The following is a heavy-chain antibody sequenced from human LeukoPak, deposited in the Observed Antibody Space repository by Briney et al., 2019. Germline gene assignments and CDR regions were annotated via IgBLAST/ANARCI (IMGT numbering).Heavy chain of an antibody. V-gene: IGHV3-21*01. CDR2: ISSSSSYI. CDR3: ARGAYDSSGYYYYYYGMDV. Sequence: GGSLRLSCAASGFTFSSYSMNWVRQAPGKGLEWVSSISSSSSYIYYADSVKGRFTISRDNAKNSLYLQMNSLRAKDTAVYYCARGAYDSSGYYYYYYGMDVWGQGTTVTVSS. CDR1: GFTFSSYS. J-gene: IGHJ6*02. D-gene: IGHD3-22*01.